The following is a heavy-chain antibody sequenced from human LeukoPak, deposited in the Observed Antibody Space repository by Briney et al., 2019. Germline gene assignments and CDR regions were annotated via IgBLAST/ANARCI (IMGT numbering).Heavy chain of an antibody. J-gene: IGHJ4*02. V-gene: IGHV3-30*04. CDR3: AKEKKYYYDSTGYPGYDY. CDR1: GFIFSSYA. Sequence: GGSLRLSCEASGFIFSSYAMHWVRRAPGKGLEWVAVMSYDGSNKYYADSVKGRFTISRDNSKSTLYLQLNSLRTEETAVYYCAKEKKYYYDSTGYPGYDYWGQGTLVTVSS. D-gene: IGHD3-22*01. CDR2: MSYDGSNK.